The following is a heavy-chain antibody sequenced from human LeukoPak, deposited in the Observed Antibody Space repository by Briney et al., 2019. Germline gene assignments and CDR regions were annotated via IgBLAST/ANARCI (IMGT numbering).Heavy chain of an antibody. CDR3: ARGSSLDYVWGSYRLSPLDY. CDR1: GGSISSYY. D-gene: IGHD3-16*02. V-gene: IGHV4-59*01. J-gene: IGHJ4*02. CDR2: IYYSGST. Sequence: SETLSLTCTVSGGSISSYYWSWIRQPPGKGLEWIGYIYYSGSTNYNPSLKSRVTISVDTSKNQFSLKLSSVTAADTAVYYCARGSSLDYVWGSYRLSPLDYWGQGTLVTVS.